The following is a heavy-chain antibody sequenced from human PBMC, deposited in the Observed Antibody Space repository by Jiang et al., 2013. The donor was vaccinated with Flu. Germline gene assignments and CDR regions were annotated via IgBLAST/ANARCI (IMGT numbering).Heavy chain of an antibody. CDR3: ARPYYYDSSGYYYYYGMDV. Sequence: VQLLESGGGLVKPGGSLRLSCAASGFTFSSYSMNWVRQAPGKGLEWVSSISSSSSYIYYADSVKGRFTISRDNAKNSLYLQMNSLRAEDTAVYYCARPYYYDSSGYYYYYGMDVWGQGTTVTV. V-gene: IGHV3-21*01. D-gene: IGHD3-22*01. J-gene: IGHJ6*02. CDR1: GFTFSSYS. CDR2: ISSSSSYI.